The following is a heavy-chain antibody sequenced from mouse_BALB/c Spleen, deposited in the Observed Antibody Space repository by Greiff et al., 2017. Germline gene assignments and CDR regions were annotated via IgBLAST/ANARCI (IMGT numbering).Heavy chain of an antibody. CDR3: ARWGGLRPVDY. Sequence: EVQGVESGAELVKPGASVKLSCTASGFNIKDTHMHWVKQRPEQGLEWIGRIDPANVTTKYDPKFQGKATITADTSSNTAYLQLSSLTSEDTAVYYCARWGGLRPVDYWGQGTTLTVSS. J-gene: IGHJ2*01. V-gene: IGHV14-3*02. CDR1: GFNIKDTH. CDR2: IDPANVTT. D-gene: IGHD1-2*01.